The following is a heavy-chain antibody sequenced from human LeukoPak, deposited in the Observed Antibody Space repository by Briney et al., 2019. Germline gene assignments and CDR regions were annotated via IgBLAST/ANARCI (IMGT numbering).Heavy chain of an antibody. CDR1: GFTFSSYG. CDR3: ARDEDHYFDY. J-gene: IGHJ4*02. CDR2: IWYDGSNK. Sequence: GGSLRLSRAASGFTFSSYGIHWVRQAPGKGLEWVAVIWYDGSNKYYADSVKGRFTISRDNSKNTLYLQTNSLRAEDTAVYYCARDEDHYFDYWGQGTLVTVSS. V-gene: IGHV3-33*01.